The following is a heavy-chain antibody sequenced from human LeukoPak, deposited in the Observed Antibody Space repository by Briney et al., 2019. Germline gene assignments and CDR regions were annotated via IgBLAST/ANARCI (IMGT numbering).Heavy chain of an antibody. Sequence: SETLSLTCTVSGGSISSSSYYWGWIRQPPGKGLEWIGSIYYSGSTYYNPSLKSRVTISVDTSKNQFSLKLSSVTAADTAVCYCARWPIAVSCFEYWGQGTLVTVSS. D-gene: IGHD6-19*01. CDR1: GGSISSSSYY. CDR2: IYYSGST. V-gene: IGHV4-39*01. CDR3: ARWPIAVSCFEY. J-gene: IGHJ4*02.